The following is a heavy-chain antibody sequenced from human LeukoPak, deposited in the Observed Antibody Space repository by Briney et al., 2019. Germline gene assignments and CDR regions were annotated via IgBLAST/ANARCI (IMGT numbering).Heavy chain of an antibody. J-gene: IGHJ3*02. CDR1: GGSISNYY. Sequence: SETLSLTCTVSGGSISNYYWSWIRQPAGKGLEWIGRKYARGSSNYDPPVQSRVTMSVDTSKNQFSLKLRSVTAADTAVYYCARGRYCSADICTGGDSFDIWGQGTLVSVSP. CDR2: KYARGSS. D-gene: IGHD2-15*01. CDR3: ARGRYCSADICTGGDSFDI. V-gene: IGHV4-4*07.